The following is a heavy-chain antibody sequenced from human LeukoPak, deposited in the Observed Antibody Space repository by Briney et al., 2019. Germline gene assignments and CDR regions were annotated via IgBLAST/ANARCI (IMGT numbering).Heavy chain of an antibody. CDR2: INPSGGST. V-gene: IGHV1-46*01. CDR1: GYTFTGYY. J-gene: IGHJ4*02. D-gene: IGHD6-19*01. Sequence: ASVKVSCKASGYTFTGYYMHWVRQAPGQGLEWMGIINPSGGSTSYAQKFQGRVTMTRDTSTSTVYMELSSLRSEDTAVYYCASMYSSGTNFDYWGQGTLVTVSS. CDR3: ASMYSSGTNFDY.